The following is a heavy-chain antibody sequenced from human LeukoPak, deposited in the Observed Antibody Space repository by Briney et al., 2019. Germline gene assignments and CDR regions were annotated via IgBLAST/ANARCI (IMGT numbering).Heavy chain of an antibody. CDR2: INPNSGGT. V-gene: IGHV1-2*02. CDR3: ATSAWGSLPFDY. CDR1: GYTFTSYD. D-gene: IGHD7-27*01. Sequence: ASVKVSCKASGYTFTSYDINWVRQATGQGLEWMGWINPNSGGTNYAQKFQGRVTMTRDTSISTAYMELSRLRSDDTAVYCCATSAWGSLPFDYWGQGTLVTVSS. J-gene: IGHJ4*02.